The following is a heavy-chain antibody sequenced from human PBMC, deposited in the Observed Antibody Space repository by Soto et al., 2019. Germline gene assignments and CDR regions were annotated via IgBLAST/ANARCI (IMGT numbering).Heavy chain of an antibody. V-gene: IGHV1-69*13. CDR2: IIPIFGTA. Sequence: ASVKVSCKASGGTFSSYAISWVRQAPGQGLEWMGGIIPIFGTANYAQKFQGRVTITADESTSTAYMELSSLRSEDTAVYYCARGNYYEPETQGEFDYWGQGTLVTVSS. J-gene: IGHJ4*02. D-gene: IGHD1-7*01. CDR3: ARGNYYEPETQGEFDY. CDR1: GGTFSSYA.